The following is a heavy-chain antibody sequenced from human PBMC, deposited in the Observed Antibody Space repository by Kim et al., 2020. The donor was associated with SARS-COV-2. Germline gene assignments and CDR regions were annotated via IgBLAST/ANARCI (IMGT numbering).Heavy chain of an antibody. Sequence: KGRFTISRENAKNSLYLQMNSLRAGDTAVYYCARGYCSSTSCYGFDAFDIWGQGTMVTVSS. V-gene: IGHV3-13*01. D-gene: IGHD2-2*01. J-gene: IGHJ3*02. CDR3: ARGYCSSTSCYGFDAFDI.